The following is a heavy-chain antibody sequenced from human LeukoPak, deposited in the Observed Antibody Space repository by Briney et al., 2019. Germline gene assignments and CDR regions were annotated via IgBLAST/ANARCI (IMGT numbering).Heavy chain of an antibody. CDR2: IKQDGSEK. J-gene: IGHJ4*02. V-gene: IGHV3-7*03. D-gene: IGHD3-22*01. CDR3: ARDQNCDYYDICLGLKHPLDY. CDR1: GFTFSSYW. Sequence: SGGSLRLSCAASGFTFSSYWMSWVRQAPGKGLEWVANIKQDGSEKYYVDSVKGRFTISRDNAKNSLYLQMNSLRAEDTAVYYCARDQNCDYYDICLGLKHPLDYWGQGTLVTVSS.